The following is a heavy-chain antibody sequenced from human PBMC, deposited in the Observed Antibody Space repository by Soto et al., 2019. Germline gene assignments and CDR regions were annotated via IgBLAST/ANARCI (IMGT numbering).Heavy chain of an antibody. CDR2: IYYSGST. J-gene: IGHJ6*03. CDR1: GGSISRYY. V-gene: IGHV4-59*01. Sequence: SETLSLTCTVSGGSISRYYWSWIRQPPGKGLEWIGYIYYSGSTNYNPSLKSRVTISVDTSKNQFSLKLSSVTAADTAVYYCARGLFSITIFGVVTPYYYYMDVWGKGTTVTVSS. CDR3: ARGLFSITIFGVVTPYYYYMDV. D-gene: IGHD3-3*01.